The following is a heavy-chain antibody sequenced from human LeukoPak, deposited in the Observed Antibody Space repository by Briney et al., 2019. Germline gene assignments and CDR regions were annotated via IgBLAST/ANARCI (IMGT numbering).Heavy chain of an antibody. CDR2: FSSNGGTT. J-gene: IGHJ4*02. Sequence: AGGSLRLSCSASGFTFRTYTMHWVRQAPGKGLEYVSSFSSNGGTTHYADSVKGRFTISRDNSKNTLYLQMNSLRAEDTAVYYCASLVRAVAGTTSGYWGQGTLVTVSS. D-gene: IGHD6-19*01. CDR1: GFTFRTYT. CDR3: ASLVRAVAGTTSGY. V-gene: IGHV3-64*04.